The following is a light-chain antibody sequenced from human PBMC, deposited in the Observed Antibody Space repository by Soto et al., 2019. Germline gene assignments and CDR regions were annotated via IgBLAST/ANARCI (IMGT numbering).Light chain of an antibody. CDR2: AAP. CDR3: QKYNSAPWT. Sequence: DIPMTQSPSSLSASVGDRVTITCRASQGISIYLAWYQQKPGKVPKLLIYAAPTLQSGVPSRFSGSGSGTEFTLTISSLQPEDVATYSCQKYNSAPWTFGQGTKMEIK. J-gene: IGKJ1*01. V-gene: IGKV1-27*01. CDR1: QGISIY.